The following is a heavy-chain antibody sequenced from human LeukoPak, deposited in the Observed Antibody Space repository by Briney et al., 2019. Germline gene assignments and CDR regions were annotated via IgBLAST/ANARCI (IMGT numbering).Heavy chain of an antibody. V-gene: IGHV3-66*01. CDR2: IYSGGST. CDR1: GFTFSSYG. Sequence: PGRSLRLSCAASGFTFSSYGMHWVRQAPGKGLEWVSVIYSGGSTYYADSVKGRFTISRDNSKNTLYLQMNSLRAEDTAVYYCARGFTGGAPLGMDVWGQGTTVTVSS. J-gene: IGHJ6*02. CDR3: ARGFTGGAPLGMDV. D-gene: IGHD2-8*02.